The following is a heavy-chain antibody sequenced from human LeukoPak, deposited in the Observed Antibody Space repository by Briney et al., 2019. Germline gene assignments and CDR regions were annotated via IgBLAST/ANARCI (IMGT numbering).Heavy chain of an antibody. D-gene: IGHD2-15*01. CDR1: GFTFSSYA. Sequence: PGGSLRLSCAASGFTFSSYAMSWVRQAPGKGLEWVSAISGSGGSTYYADSVKGRFIISRDNSKNTLYLQMNSLRAEDTAVYYCANDYCSGGSCKAYYYYMDVWGKGTTVTVSS. V-gene: IGHV3-23*01. CDR2: ISGSGGST. J-gene: IGHJ6*03. CDR3: ANDYCSGGSCKAYYYYMDV.